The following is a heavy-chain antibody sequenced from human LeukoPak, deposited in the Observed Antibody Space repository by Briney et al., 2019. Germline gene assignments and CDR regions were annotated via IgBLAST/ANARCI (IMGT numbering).Heavy chain of an antibody. J-gene: IGHJ4*02. CDR3: AKAHLPYCSSTSCPVDY. CDR2: IWYDGSNK. V-gene: IGHV3-33*06. CDR1: GFTFSSYG. Sequence: GGSLRLSCAASGFTFSSYGMHWVRQAPGKGLEWVAVIWYDGSNKYYADSVKGRFTISRDNSKNTLYLQMNSLRAEDTAVYYCAKAHLPYCSSTSCPVDYRGQGTLVTVSS. D-gene: IGHD2-2*01.